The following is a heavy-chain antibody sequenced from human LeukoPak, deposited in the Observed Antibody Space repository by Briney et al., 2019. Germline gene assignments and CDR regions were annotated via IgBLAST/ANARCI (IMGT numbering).Heavy chain of an antibody. CDR3: ARDGPMVRGVINWFDP. D-gene: IGHD3-10*01. CDR1: GFTLSSYS. V-gene: IGHV3-21*01. Sequence: GGSLRLSCAASGFTLSSYSMNWVRQAPGKGLEWVSSISSSSSYIYYADSVKGRFTISRDNAKNSLYLQMNSLRAEDTAVYYCARDGPMVRGVINWFDPWGQGTLVTVSS. J-gene: IGHJ5*02. CDR2: ISSSSSYI.